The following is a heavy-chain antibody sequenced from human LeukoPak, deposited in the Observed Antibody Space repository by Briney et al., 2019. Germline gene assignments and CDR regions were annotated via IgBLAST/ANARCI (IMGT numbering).Heavy chain of an antibody. CDR3: ARGNDYVWGSYRGRGAYNWFDP. J-gene: IGHJ5*02. CDR1: GYTFTSYD. CDR2: MNPNSGNT. D-gene: IGHD3-16*02. V-gene: IGHV1-8*01. Sequence: ASVKVSCKASGYTFTSYDINWVRQATGQGLEWMGWMNPNSGNTGYAQKFQGRVTMTRNTSISTAYMELSSLRSEDTAVYYCARGNDYVWGSYRGRGAYNWFDPWGQGILVTVSS.